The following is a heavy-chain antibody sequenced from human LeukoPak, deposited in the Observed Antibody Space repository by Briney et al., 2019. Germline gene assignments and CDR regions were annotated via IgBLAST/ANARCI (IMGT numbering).Heavy chain of an antibody. D-gene: IGHD3-10*01. CDR3: ARGNYYGQDY. J-gene: IGHJ4*02. Sequence: GSLRLSCGASGFTFSSYWMHWVRQAPGKGLVWISRINSDGSTTSYADSVKGRFTISRDNAKNTLYLQMNSLRAEDTAAYYCARGNYYGQDYWGQGTLVTVSS. V-gene: IGHV3-74*01. CDR2: INSDGSTT. CDR1: GFTFSSYW.